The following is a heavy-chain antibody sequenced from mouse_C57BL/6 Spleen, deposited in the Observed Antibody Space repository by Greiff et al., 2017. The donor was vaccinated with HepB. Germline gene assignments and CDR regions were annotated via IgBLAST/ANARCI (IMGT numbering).Heavy chain of an antibody. J-gene: IGHJ1*03. CDR3: VRHEDYYGSSHWYFDV. V-gene: IGHV10-1*01. D-gene: IGHD1-1*01. CDR2: IRSKSNNYAT. Sequence: EVQRVESGGGLVQPKGSLKLSCAASGFSFNTYAMNWVRQAPGKGLEWVARIRSKSNNYATYYADSVKDRFTISRDDSESMLYLQMNNLKTEDTAMYYCVRHEDYYGSSHWYFDVWGTGTTVTVSS. CDR1: GFSFNTYA.